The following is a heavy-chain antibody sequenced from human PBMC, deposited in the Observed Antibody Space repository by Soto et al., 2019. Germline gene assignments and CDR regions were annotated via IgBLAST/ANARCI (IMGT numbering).Heavy chain of an antibody. Sequence: ASVKGSCRTSGYTLSRYYMHWVRQAPGQVLEWMGIINPSSGSPNYAQKFLGRLTVTRDTSTSTVYMELKSLRFDDTAIYYCARERLEALKNILPYSDNWGQGSLVTVSS. CDR2: INPSSGSP. D-gene: IGHD2-21*01. CDR1: GYTLSRYY. V-gene: IGHV1-46*01. CDR3: ARERLEALKNILPYSDN. J-gene: IGHJ4*02.